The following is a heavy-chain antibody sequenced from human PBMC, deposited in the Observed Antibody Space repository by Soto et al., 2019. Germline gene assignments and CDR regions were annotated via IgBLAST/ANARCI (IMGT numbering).Heavy chain of an antibody. CDR3: ARDQGYYDSSGYYSN. CDR2: IYSGGST. CDR1: GLTVSSNY. Sequence: PGGSLRLSCAASGLTVSSNYMSWVRQAPGKGLEWVSVIYSGGSTYYADSVKGRFTISRDNSKNTLYLQLNSLRAEDTAVYYCARDQGYYDSSGYYSNWGLGTLVTVSS. D-gene: IGHD3-22*01. J-gene: IGHJ4*02. V-gene: IGHV3-53*01.